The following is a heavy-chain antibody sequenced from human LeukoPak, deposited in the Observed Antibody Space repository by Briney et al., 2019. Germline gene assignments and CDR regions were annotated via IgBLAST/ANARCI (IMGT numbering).Heavy chain of an antibody. CDR1: GFTVSSNY. V-gene: IGHV3-48*04. Sequence: QAGGSLRLSCAASGFTVSSNYMSWVRQAPGKGLEWIADITISGHTKNYADSVKGRFTISRDNARTSLYLQMNSLRVEDTGVYYCARGDPHADLWGQGTLVTVSS. J-gene: IGHJ5*02. CDR2: ITISGHTK. CDR3: ARGDPHADL.